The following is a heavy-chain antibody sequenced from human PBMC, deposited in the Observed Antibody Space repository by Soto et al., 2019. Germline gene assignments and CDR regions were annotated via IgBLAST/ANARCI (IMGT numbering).Heavy chain of an antibody. J-gene: IGHJ5*02. CDR2: INHSGST. CDR3: ARVADIVVVVAATPFRWFDP. V-gene: IGHV4-34*01. Sequence: SETLSLTCAVYGGSFSGYYWSWIRQPPGKGLEWIGEINHSGSTNYNPSLKSRVTISVDTSKNQFSLKLSSVTAADTAVYYCARVADIVVVVAATPFRWFDPWAQGTLVTVSS. D-gene: IGHD2-15*01. CDR1: GGSFSGYY.